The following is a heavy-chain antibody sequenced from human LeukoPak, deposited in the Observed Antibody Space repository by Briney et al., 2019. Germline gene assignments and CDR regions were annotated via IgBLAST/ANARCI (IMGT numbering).Heavy chain of an antibody. Sequence: KSGESLKISCQGSGYSFSNYWIGWVRQLPGKGLEWMGIIYPGDSNTRYSPSFQGQVTISADRSISTAYLQWSSLKASDTAIYYCARQPLVRDCGGDCEFDYWGQGTLVSVSS. J-gene: IGHJ4*02. CDR2: IYPGDSNT. D-gene: IGHD2-21*02. CDR3: ARQPLVRDCGGDCEFDY. CDR1: GYSFSNYW. V-gene: IGHV5-51*01.